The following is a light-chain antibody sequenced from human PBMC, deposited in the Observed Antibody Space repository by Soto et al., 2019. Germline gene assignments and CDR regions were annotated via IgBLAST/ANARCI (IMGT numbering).Light chain of an antibody. CDR2: KVS. CDR3: MQGTHWPRT. V-gene: IGKV2-30*01. Sequence: DVVMTQSPLSLPVTLGQPASISCRSSQGLVYIDGNTYLSWFQQRPGQSPRRLIYKVSDRDSGVXDXXSGSGSGPDFNLKISRVEAEDVGIYYCMQGTHWPRTFGQGTRLEIK. CDR1: QGLVYIDGNTY. J-gene: IGKJ5*01.